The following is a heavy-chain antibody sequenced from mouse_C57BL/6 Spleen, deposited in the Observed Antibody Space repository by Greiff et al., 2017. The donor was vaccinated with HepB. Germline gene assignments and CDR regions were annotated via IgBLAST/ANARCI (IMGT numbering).Heavy chain of an antibody. D-gene: IGHD2-3*01. CDR2: IYPGDGDT. CDR1: GYAFSSSW. Sequence: QVQLQQSGPELVKPGASVKISCKASGYAFSSSWMNWVKQRPGKGLEWIGRIYPGDGDTNYNGKFKGKATLTADKSSSTAYMQRSSLTSEDSAVYFCARNDGYSWYFDVWGTGTTVTVSS. J-gene: IGHJ1*03. V-gene: IGHV1-82*01. CDR3: ARNDGYSWYFDV.